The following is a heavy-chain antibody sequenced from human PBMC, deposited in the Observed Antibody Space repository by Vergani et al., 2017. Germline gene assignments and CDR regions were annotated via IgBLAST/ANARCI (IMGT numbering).Heavy chain of an antibody. D-gene: IGHD6-13*01. J-gene: IGHJ4*02. CDR2: ISAYNGNT. Sequence: QVQLVQSGAEVKKPGASVKVSCTASGYTFTSYGISWVRQAPGQGLEWMGWISAYNGNTNYAQKLQGRVTMTRDTSTSTVYMELSSLRSEDTAVYYCARVFSSWHRWALDSWGQGTLVTVSS. CDR3: ARVFSSWHRWALDS. CDR1: GYTFTSYG. V-gene: IGHV1-18*01.